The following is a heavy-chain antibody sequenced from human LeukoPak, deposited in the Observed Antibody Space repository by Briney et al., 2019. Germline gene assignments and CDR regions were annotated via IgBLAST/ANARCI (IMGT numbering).Heavy chain of an antibody. J-gene: IGHJ4*02. CDR1: GFTFSSYA. CDR3: AKATCSGATCARLDS. CDR2: ISGSGGST. V-gene: IGHV3-23*01. Sequence: PGGSLRLSCAASGFTFSSYAMSWVRQAPGKGLEWGSDISGSGGSTYYADSVKSRFTISRDNTKNTLYLQMNSLRAQDTAVYYCAKATCSGATCARLDSWGQGTLVTVPS. D-gene: IGHD2-15*01.